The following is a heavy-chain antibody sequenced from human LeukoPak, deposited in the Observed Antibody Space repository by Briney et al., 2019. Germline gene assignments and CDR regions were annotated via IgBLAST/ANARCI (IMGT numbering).Heavy chain of an antibody. D-gene: IGHD6-13*01. CDR1: GFTFSNNG. CDR3: ARGTLAAAGTFLDY. CDR2: INPSGSTI. Sequence: PGGSLRLSCAASGFTFSNNGIHWVRQAPGKGLEWVSYINPSGSTIYYADSVKGRFTISRDNAKNSLYLQMNSLRAEDTAVYYCARGTLAAAGTFLDYWGQGTLVTVSS. V-gene: IGHV3-48*04. J-gene: IGHJ4*02.